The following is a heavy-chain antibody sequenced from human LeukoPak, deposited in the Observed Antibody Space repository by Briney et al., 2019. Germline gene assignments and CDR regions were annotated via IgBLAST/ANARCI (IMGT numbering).Heavy chain of an antibody. CDR1: GYTCTGYY. CDR2: INPNSGGT. J-gene: IGHJ3*02. V-gene: IGHV1-2*02. CDR3: ARGQTMIVVVITKKRDAFDI. Sequence: ASVKVSCKASGYTCTGYYMHWVRQAPGQGLEWMGWINPNSGGTNYQGRVTMTRDTSISTAYMELSRLRSDDTAVYYCARGQTMIVVVITKKRDAFDIWGQGTMVTVSS. D-gene: IGHD3-22*01.